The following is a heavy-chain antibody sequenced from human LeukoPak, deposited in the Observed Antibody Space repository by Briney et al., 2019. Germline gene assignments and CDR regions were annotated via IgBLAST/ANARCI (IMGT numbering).Heavy chain of an antibody. Sequence: GSLRLSCAASTSTFSYYYMSWIRQAPGKGLEWVSYISSSGSTIYYADSVKGRFTISRDNAKRSLYLQMNSLRAEDTAVYYCARHRYNWNCRFGPWGQGTLVTVSS. D-gene: IGHD1-7*01. V-gene: IGHV3-11*01. CDR3: ARHRYNWNCRFGP. J-gene: IGHJ5*02. CDR2: ISSSGSTI. CDR1: TSTFSYYY.